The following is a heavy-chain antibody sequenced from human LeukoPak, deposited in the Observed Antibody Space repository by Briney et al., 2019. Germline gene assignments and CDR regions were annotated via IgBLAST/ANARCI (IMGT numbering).Heavy chain of an antibody. D-gene: IGHD3-10*01. CDR1: GYTFTGYY. V-gene: IGHV1-2*06. J-gene: IGHJ4*02. CDR2: INPNSGGT. Sequence: ASVKVSCKASGYTFTGYYMHWVRQAPGQGLEWMGRINPNSGGTNYAQKFQGRVTMTRDTSISTAHMELSRLRSDDTAVYYCARFGSGSYYNGNYWGQGTLVTVSS. CDR3: ARFGSGSYYNGNY.